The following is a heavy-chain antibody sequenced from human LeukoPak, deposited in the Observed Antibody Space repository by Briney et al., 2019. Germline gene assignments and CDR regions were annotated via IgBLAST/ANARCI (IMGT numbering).Heavy chain of an antibody. V-gene: IGHV1-46*01. CDR2: INPSGGST. CDR3: AREIVPAAMLDYNYGMDV. D-gene: IGHD2-2*01. CDR1: GYTFTSYY. Sequence: ASVKVSCKASGYTFTSYYMHWVRQAPGQGLEWMGKINPSGGSTSYAQKFQGRVTMTRDTSTSTVYMELSSLRSEDTAVYYCAREIVPAAMLDYNYGMDVWGQGTTVTVSS. J-gene: IGHJ6*02.